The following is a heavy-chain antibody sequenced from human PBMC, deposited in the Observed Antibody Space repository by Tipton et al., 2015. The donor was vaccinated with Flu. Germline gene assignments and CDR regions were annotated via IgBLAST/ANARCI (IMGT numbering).Heavy chain of an antibody. J-gene: IGHJ4*02. Sequence: TLSLTCTVSGYPISSGYNWGWIRQPPGKGLEWIGNIFHSGNTYYNPSLKSRVTISVDKFKNQFSLNLSSVTAADTAVYYCAKEVVVPATRFDTWGQGTQVTV. V-gene: IGHV4-38-2*02. CDR1: GYPISSGYN. D-gene: IGHD2-15*01. CDR3: AKEVVVPATRFDT. CDR2: IFHSGNT.